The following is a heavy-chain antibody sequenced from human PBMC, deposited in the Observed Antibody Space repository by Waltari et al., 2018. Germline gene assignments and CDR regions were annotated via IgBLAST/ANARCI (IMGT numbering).Heavy chain of an antibody. J-gene: IGHJ3*02. Sequence: QVQLQPWGAGLLKPSEPLSLTCAVYGGSFSGYSWSWIRQPQGTGLEWIGEINHSGSTNYNPSLKSRVTISVDTSKNQFSLKLSSVTAADTAVYYCARAWISLILGATSAFDIWGQGTMVTVS. D-gene: IGHD1-26*01. CDR3: ARAWISLILGATSAFDI. CDR2: INHSGST. CDR1: GGSFSGYS. V-gene: IGHV4-34*01.